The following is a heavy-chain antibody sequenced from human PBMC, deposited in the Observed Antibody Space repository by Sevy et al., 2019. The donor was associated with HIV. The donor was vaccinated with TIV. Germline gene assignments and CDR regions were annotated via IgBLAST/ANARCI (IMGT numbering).Heavy chain of an antibody. CDR1: GYSFTSYW. D-gene: IGHD2-2*01. J-gene: IGHJ6*03. CDR3: ARHVGCSSTSCYVRYYYYYMDV. CDR2: IYPGDSDT. Sequence: GGSLRLSCKGSGYSFTSYWIGWVRQMPGKGLEWMGIIYPGDSDTRYSPSFQGQVTISADKSISTAYLQWSSLKASDTAMYYCARHVGCSSTSCYVRYYYYYMDVWGKGTTVTVSS. V-gene: IGHV5-51*01.